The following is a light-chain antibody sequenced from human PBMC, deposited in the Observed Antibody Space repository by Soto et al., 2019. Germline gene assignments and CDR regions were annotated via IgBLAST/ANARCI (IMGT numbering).Light chain of an antibody. CDR1: QTITTY. CDR3: QQYGSSQWT. CDR2: GAS. Sequence: EIVLTQSPATLSLSPGERATLSCRASQTITTYLAWYQQKPGQPPRLLIYGASNRASGIPDRFSGSGSGTDFTLTISRLEPEDFAVYYCQQYGSSQWTFGQGTKVDIK. J-gene: IGKJ1*01. V-gene: IGKV3-20*01.